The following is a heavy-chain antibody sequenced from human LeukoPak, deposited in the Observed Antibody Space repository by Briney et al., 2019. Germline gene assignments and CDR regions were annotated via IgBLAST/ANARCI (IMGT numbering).Heavy chain of an antibody. Sequence: GGSLRLSCAASGFTFSNYGMHWVRQAPGKGLEWVPFIRNDDGSNKYYADSVKGRFTVSRDNSKNTVHLQMNSLRVEDTAVYYCAKDEAQYFQHWGQGTLVTVSA. J-gene: IGHJ1*01. CDR3: AKDEAQYFQH. CDR2: IRNDDGSNK. CDR1: GFTFSNYG. V-gene: IGHV3-30*02.